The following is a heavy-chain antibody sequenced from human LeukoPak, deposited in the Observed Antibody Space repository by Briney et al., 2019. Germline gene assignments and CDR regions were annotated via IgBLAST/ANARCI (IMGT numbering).Heavy chain of an antibody. D-gene: IGHD3-3*01. Sequence: GGSLRLSCAASGFTFSSYGMHWVRQAPGKGLEWVAVIWYDGSNKYYADSVKGRFTISRDNSKNTLYLQMNSLRAEDTAVYYCARGLDDSPNWFDPWGQGTLVTVSS. V-gene: IGHV3-33*01. CDR1: GFTFSSYG. CDR3: ARGLDDSPNWFDP. J-gene: IGHJ5*02. CDR2: IWYDGSNK.